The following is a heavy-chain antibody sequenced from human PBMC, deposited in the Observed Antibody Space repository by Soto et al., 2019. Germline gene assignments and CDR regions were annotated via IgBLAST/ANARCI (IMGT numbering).Heavy chain of an antibody. Sequence: GGSLRLSCAASGFTFSSYAMSGVRQAPGKGLEWVSAISGSGGSTYYADSVKGRFTISRDNSKNTLYLQMNSLRAEDTAVYYCAKRRGTVTTYYYYYYMDVWGKGTTVTVSS. D-gene: IGHD4-4*01. CDR2: ISGSGGST. CDR3: AKRRGTVTTYYYYYYMDV. J-gene: IGHJ6*03. V-gene: IGHV3-23*01. CDR1: GFTFSSYA.